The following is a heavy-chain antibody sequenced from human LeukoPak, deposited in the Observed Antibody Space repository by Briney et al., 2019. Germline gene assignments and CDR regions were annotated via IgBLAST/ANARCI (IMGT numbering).Heavy chain of an antibody. CDR2: INSDGSST. V-gene: IGHV3-74*01. CDR1: GFTFSNYW. CDR3: GKGGATVIDY. Sequence: GGSLRLSCAASGFTFSNYWIHWVRQAPGKGLVWVSRINSDGSSTTSADSVKGRFTISRDNAKNTLYLQMNSLRAEDTAVYYCGKGGATVIDYWGQGTLVTVSS. J-gene: IGHJ4*02. D-gene: IGHD4-17*01.